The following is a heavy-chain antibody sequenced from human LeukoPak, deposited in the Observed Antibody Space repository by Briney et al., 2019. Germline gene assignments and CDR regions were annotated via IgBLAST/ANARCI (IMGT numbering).Heavy chain of an antibody. J-gene: IGHJ5*02. CDR3: AKDLTPRGGDPPNWFDP. V-gene: IGHV3-23*01. CDR2: ISGSGGST. D-gene: IGHD4-23*01. CDR1: GFTFSSYA. Sequence: GGSLRLSCAASGFTFSSYAMSWVRQAPGKGLEWVSAISGSGGSTYYADSVKGRFTISRDNSKNTLYLQMNSLRAEDTAVYYCAKDLTPRGGDPPNWFDPWGQGTLVSVSS.